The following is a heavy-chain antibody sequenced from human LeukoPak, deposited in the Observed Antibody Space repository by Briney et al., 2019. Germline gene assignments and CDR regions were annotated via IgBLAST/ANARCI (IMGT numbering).Heavy chain of an antibody. CDR1: GLTFSSYA. CDR3: ARGIYGWGGFDY. J-gene: IGHJ4*02. D-gene: IGHD3-16*01. Sequence: AGTLRLSCAVSGLTFSSYAMSWVRQAPGKGLEYVSAISGSSGSTYYADSVKGRFTISRDNSKNTLSLQMNRLRADDTAVYYCARGIYGWGGFDYWGQGTLVADPS. V-gene: IGHV3-23*01. CDR2: ISGSSGST.